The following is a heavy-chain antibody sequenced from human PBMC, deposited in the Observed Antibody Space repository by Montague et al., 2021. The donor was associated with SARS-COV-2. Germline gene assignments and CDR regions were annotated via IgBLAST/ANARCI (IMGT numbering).Heavy chain of an antibody. CDR3: GRDLSGRSDY. J-gene: IGHJ4*02. D-gene: IGHD3-10*01. CDR1: EFTFSSYW. CDR2: IDENGRTT. Sequence: SLRLSCAASEFTFSSYWMHWVRQVPGKELLWVSRIDENGRTTDYXDSARGRFTISRDNAKRTLYLQMNSLRAEDTAVYYCGRDLSGRSDYWGQGTLVAVSS. V-gene: IGHV3-74*01.